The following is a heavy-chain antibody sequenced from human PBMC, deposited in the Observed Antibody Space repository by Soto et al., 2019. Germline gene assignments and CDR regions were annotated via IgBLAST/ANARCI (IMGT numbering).Heavy chain of an antibody. V-gene: IGHV4-59*01. CDR3: ASYSTMVRGVIEYYFDY. J-gene: IGHJ4*02. Sequence: RASETLSLTCTVSGGSISSYYWSWIRQPPGKGLEWIGYIYYSGSTNYNPSLKSRVTISVDTSKNQFSLKLSSVTAADTAVYYCASYSTMVRGVIEYYFDYWGQGTLVTVSS. D-gene: IGHD3-10*01. CDR1: GGSISSYY. CDR2: IYYSGST.